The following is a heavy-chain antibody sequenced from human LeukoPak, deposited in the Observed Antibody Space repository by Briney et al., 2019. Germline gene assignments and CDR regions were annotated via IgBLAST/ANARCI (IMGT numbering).Heavy chain of an antibody. V-gene: IGHV1-69*06. J-gene: IGHJ3*02. CDR2: IIPIFGTA. CDR1: GATFSSYA. CDR3: ARDPTGYCSSTSCSDAFDI. Sequence: SVKLSCKASGATFSSYATSWVRQAPGQGLEWMGGIIPIFGTANYAQKFQGRVTITADKSTSTAYMELSSLRSEDTAVYYCARDPTGYCSSTSCSDAFDIWGQGTMVTVSS. D-gene: IGHD2-2*01.